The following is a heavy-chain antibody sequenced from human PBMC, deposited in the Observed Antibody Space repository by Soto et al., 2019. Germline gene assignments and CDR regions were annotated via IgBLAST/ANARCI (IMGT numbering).Heavy chain of an antibody. D-gene: IGHD3-16*01. V-gene: IGHV4-39*01. CDR3: ATRVNWGPDT. CDR2: ISYSGST. CDR1: DGSVSSSGSY. J-gene: IGHJ3*02. Sequence: QLQLQESGPGLVKPSETLSLICTVSDGSVSSSGSYWGWVRQPPGRGLEWIGSISYSGSTYYNPSLKSRLTISVDTSKNQFSLKLSSVTAADTAVYYCATRVNWGPDTWGQGTMVTVSS.